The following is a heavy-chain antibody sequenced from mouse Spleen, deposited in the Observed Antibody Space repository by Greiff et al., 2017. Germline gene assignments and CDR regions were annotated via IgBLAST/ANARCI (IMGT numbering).Heavy chain of an antibody. D-gene: IGHD2-4*01. J-gene: IGHJ4*01. CDR2: IWSGGST. V-gene: IGHV2-2*01. CDR1: GFSLTSYG. Sequence: VKLQESGPGLVQPSQSLSITCTVSGFSLTSYGVHWVRQSPGKGLEWLGVIWSGGSTDYNAAFISRLSISKDNSKSQVFFKMNSLQADDTAIYYCARIHYDYDERGMDYWGQGTSVTVSS. CDR3: ARIHYDYDERGMDY.